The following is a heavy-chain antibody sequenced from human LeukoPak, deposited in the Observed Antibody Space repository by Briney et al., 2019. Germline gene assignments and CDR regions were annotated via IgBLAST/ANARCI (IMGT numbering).Heavy chain of an antibody. V-gene: IGHV4-38-2*02. CDR1: GYSTSSGYY. CDR2: VYHSGST. CDR3: ARLGAYYYDSSGYYYNRYFDY. D-gene: IGHD3-22*01. J-gene: IGHJ4*02. Sequence: SETLSLTCTVSGYSTSSGYYWGWIRQSPGKGLEWIGSVYHSGSTYYNPSLKSPVTISVDTSKNQFSLELSSVTAADTAVYYCARLGAYYYDSSGYYYNRYFDYWGQGILVTVSS.